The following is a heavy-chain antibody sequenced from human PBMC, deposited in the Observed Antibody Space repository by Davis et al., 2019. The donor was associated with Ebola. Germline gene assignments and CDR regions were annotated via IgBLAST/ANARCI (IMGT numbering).Heavy chain of an antibody. J-gene: IGHJ6*02. CDR2: IIPIFGTA. Sequence: AASVKVSCKASGGTFSSYAISWVRQAPGQGLEWMGGIIPIFGTANYAQKFQGRVTITTDESTSTSYMELSSLRSEATAVYYCSVHTYYYGSGSLWGMDVWGQGTTVTVSS. CDR1: GGTFSSYA. CDR3: SVHTYYYGSGSLWGMDV. V-gene: IGHV1-69*05. D-gene: IGHD3-10*01.